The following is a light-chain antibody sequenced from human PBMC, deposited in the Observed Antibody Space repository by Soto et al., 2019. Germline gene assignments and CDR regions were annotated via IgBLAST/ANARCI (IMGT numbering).Light chain of an antibody. CDR1: QSVSRTY. CDR2: ATS. CDR3: QQYGSSPST. Sequence: EIVLTQSPGTLSLSPGERATLSCRASQSVSRTYLAWYQQKPVQAPRLLIYATSSRATGIPDRFSGSGSGTDFTLIISRLEPEDFAVYYCQQYGSSPSTFGQGTRLEI. V-gene: IGKV3-20*01. J-gene: IGKJ5*01.